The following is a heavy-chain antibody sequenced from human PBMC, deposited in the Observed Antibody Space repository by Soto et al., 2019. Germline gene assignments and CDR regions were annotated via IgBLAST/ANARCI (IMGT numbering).Heavy chain of an antibody. Sequence: SVKVSCKASGGTFSSYAISWVRQAPGQGLEWMGGIIPIFGTANYARKFQGRVTITADESTSTAYMELSSLRSEDTAVYYCARDGRAVAADYYYYYGMDVWGQGTTVTVSS. V-gene: IGHV1-69*13. J-gene: IGHJ6*02. D-gene: IGHD6-19*01. CDR1: GGTFSSYA. CDR2: IIPIFGTA. CDR3: ARDGRAVAADYYYYYGMDV.